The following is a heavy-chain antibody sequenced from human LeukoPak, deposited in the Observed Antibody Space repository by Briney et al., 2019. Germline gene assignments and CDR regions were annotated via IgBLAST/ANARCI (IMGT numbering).Heavy chain of an antibody. CDR1: GYTLTSYG. Sequence: GASVKVSCKASGYTLTSYGITWVRQAPGQGLEWMGWISANNVNTYYSQKLQGRVTMTTDTSTSTAYMELKSLRSDDTAVYYCARARFGELKPSYYYYMDVWGKGTTVTVSS. J-gene: IGHJ6*03. D-gene: IGHD3-10*01. CDR2: ISANNVNT. V-gene: IGHV1-18*01. CDR3: ARARFGELKPSYYYYMDV.